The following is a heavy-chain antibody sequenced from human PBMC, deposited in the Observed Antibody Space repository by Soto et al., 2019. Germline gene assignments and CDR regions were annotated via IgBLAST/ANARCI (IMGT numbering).Heavy chain of an antibody. V-gene: IGHV3-74*01. Sequence: GGSLRLSCAASGFPFSHYWMHWVRQTPGKGLVWVSRINPAGTITNYADSVGGRFTISRDNADSALFLQMNSLSAEDTAIYYCTSDTFGLRDTWGQGTLVTVSS. D-gene: IGHD3-16*01. CDR2: INPAGTIT. CDR1: GFPFSHYW. CDR3: TSDTFGLRDT. J-gene: IGHJ5*02.